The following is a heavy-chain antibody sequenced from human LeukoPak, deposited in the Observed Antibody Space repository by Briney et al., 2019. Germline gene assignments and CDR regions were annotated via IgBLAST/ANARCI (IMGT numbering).Heavy chain of an antibody. CDR2: IYYSGST. J-gene: IGHJ4*02. D-gene: IGHD5-12*01. V-gene: IGHV4-39*01. CDR3: ARRKNSGYDFDY. CDR1: GDSISSISHY. Sequence: SETLSLTCTVSGDSISSISHYWGWIRQPPGKGLEWIGTIYYSGSTYYNPSLKSRVTISADTSKNQFSLKLSSVTAAGTAVYYCARRKNSGYDFDYWGQGTLVTVSS.